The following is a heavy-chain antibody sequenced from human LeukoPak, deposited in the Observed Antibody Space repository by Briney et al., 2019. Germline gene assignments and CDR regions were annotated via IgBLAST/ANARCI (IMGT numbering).Heavy chain of an antibody. CDR3: ARVGLGVGSGRKASGFDP. D-gene: IGHD3-10*01. V-gene: IGHV3-7*01. J-gene: IGHJ5*02. CDR1: GFTFSNYW. CDR2: IKRDGSEK. Sequence: GGSLRLSCVASGFTFSNYWMNWVRQAPGKGLEWVANIKRDGSEKYFVDSVKGRFTISRDNAKNSLFLLMNSLRAGDTAVYYCARVGLGVGSGRKASGFDPWGQGTLVTVSS.